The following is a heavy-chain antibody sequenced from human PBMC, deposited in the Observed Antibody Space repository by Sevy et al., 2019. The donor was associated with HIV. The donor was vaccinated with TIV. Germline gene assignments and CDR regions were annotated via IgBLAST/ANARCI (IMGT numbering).Heavy chain of an antibody. CDR3: AREAIYCSSTSCLGYFDY. V-gene: IGHV3-74*01. D-gene: IGHD2-2*01. CDR1: GFTFSSYW. J-gene: IGHJ4*02. Sequence: GGSLRLSCAASGFTFSSYWMHWVRQAPGKGLVWVSRINSDGSSTSYADSVKGRFTISRDNAKNTLYLQMNSLRAVDTAVYYCAREAIYCSSTSCLGYFDYWGQGTLVTVSS. CDR2: INSDGSST.